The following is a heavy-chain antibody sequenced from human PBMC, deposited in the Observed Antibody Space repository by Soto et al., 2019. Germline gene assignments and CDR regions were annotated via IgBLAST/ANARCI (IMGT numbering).Heavy chain of an antibody. CDR3: ARVGPRNYYDSSGYYYYFDY. J-gene: IGHJ4*02. V-gene: IGHV4-31*03. Sequence: QVQLQESGPGLVKHSQTLSLTCTVSGGSISSGGYYWSWIRQHPGKGLEWIGYIYYIGSTYYNPSLKSRVTISVDTSKNQFSLKLSSVTAADTAVYYCARVGPRNYYDSSGYYYYFDYWCQGTLVTVSS. CDR2: IYYIGST. CDR1: GGSISSGGYY. D-gene: IGHD3-22*01.